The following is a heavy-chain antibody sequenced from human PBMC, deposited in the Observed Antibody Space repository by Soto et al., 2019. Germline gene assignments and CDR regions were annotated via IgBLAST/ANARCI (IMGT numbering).Heavy chain of an antibody. D-gene: IGHD1-26*01. Sequence: SETRSLTCTVSGGSISSGGYYWSWIRQHPGKGLEWIGYIYYSGSTYYNPSLKSRVTISVDTSKNQFSLKLSSVTAADTAVYFCARVSPLIVGATSRWFDPWGQGTLVTVSS. CDR1: GGSISSGGYY. CDR2: IYYSGST. J-gene: IGHJ5*02. CDR3: ARVSPLIVGATSRWFDP. V-gene: IGHV4-31*03.